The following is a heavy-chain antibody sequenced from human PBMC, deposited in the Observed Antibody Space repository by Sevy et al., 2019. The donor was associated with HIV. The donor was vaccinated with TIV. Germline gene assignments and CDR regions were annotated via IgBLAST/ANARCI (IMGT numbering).Heavy chain of an antibody. D-gene: IGHD6-19*01. CDR3: ARDRHRSIAVAGSRTQNWFDP. CDR1: GFTFSSYW. Sequence: GGSLRLSCAASGFTFSSYWMSWVRRAPGKGLEWVANIKQDGSEKYYVDPVKGRFTISRDNAKNSLYLQMNSLRAEDTDVYYCARDRHRSIAVAGSRTQNWFDPWGQGTLVTVSS. J-gene: IGHJ5*02. CDR2: IKQDGSEK. V-gene: IGHV3-7*03.